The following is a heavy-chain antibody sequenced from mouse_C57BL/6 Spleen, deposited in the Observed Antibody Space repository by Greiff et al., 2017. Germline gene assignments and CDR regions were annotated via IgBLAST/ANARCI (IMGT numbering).Heavy chain of an antibody. CDR1: GFSLTSYG. V-gene: IGHV2-2*01. D-gene: IGHD2-4*01. Sequence: QVQLKESGPGLVQPSQSLSITCTVSGFSLTSYGVHWVRQSPGKGLEWLGVIWSGGSTDYNAAFISRLSISKDNSKSQVFFKMNSLQAEDTAIYYCARKADYDRVYAMDYWGQGTSVTVSS. CDR2: IWSGGST. CDR3: ARKADYDRVYAMDY. J-gene: IGHJ4*01.